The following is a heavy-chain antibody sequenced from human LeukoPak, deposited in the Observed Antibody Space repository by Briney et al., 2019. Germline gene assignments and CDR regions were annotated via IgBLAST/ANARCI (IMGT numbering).Heavy chain of an antibody. J-gene: IGHJ5*02. V-gene: IGHV3-23*01. CDR1: GFTFRSHA. Sequence: GGSLRLSCVGSGFTFRSHAMSWVRQAPEEGLEFVSGIYENGGTTYYADSVKGRFSISRDNSKNTLYLQMDSLRGEDTAVYYCAKVPYSSGWVQNWFDPWGQGTLVTVSS. CDR3: AKVPYSSGWVQNWFDP. D-gene: IGHD6-19*01. CDR2: IYENGGTT.